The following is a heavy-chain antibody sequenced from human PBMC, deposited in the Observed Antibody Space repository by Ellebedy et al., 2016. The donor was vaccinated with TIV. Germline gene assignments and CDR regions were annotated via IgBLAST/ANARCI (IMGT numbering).Heavy chain of an antibody. CDR1: GYSFSSYW. D-gene: IGHD5/OR15-5a*01. J-gene: IGHJ4*02. V-gene: IGHV5-51*01. Sequence: GESLKISCKGSGYSFSSYWIGWVRQLPGKGLEWMCIINPGDSDTRYSPSFQGQVTISADKSISTAYLQWSSLKASDTAMYYCALGDTASTSFDYWGQGTLVTVSS. CDR3: ALGDTASTSFDY. CDR2: INPGDSDT.